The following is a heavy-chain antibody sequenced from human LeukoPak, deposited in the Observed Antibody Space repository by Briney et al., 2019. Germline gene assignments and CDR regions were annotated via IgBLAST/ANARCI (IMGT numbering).Heavy chain of an antibody. CDR3: AKGSPLVPGYSYGYGAFDI. CDR1: GFTFDDYA. CDR2: ISWNSGSI. D-gene: IGHD5-18*01. V-gene: IGHV3-9*03. Sequence: GGSLRLSCAASGFTFDDYAMHWVRQAPGKGLEWVSGISWNSGSIGYADSVKGRFTISRDNAKNSLYLQMNSLRAEDMALYYCAKGSPLVPGYSYGYGAFDIWGQGTMVTVSS. J-gene: IGHJ3*02.